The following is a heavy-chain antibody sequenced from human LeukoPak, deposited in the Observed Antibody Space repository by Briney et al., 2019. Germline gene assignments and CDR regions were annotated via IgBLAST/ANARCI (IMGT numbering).Heavy chain of an antibody. CDR2: IYYSGST. J-gene: IGHJ4*02. CDR3: ARDLKRGYSYGLALDY. D-gene: IGHD5-18*01. V-gene: IGHV4-39*07. CDR1: GGSISSSSYY. Sequence: SETLSLTCTVSGGSISSSSYYWGWIRQPPGKGLEWIGSIYYSGSTYYNPSLKSRVTISVDTSKNQFSLKLSSVTAADTAVYYCARDLKRGYSYGLALDYWGQGTLVTVSS.